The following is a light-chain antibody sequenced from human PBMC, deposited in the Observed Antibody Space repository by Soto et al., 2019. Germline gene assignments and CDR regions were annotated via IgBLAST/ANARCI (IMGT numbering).Light chain of an antibody. CDR1: PNIQIY. CDR2: AAS. J-gene: IGKJ2*01. Sequence: DIQMTQSPSSLSASVGDRVTITCRASPNIQIYLNWYQQKPGQAPQVLIYAASSLQSGVPSRFTGSGAGTDFTLTISSLQSEDFGTYYCQQSYSTPRTFGHGTQLEIK. V-gene: IGKV1-39*01. CDR3: QQSYSTPRT.